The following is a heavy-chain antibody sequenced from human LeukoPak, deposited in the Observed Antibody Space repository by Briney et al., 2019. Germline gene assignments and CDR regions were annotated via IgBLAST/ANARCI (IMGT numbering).Heavy chain of an antibody. V-gene: IGHV3-48*03. D-gene: IGHD1-26*01. CDR1: GFTFSSYE. CDR3: AKEYTGTFSPFPSYFDN. CDR2: ISSSGSTI. J-gene: IGHJ4*02. Sequence: GGSLRLSCAASGFTFSSYEMNWVRQAPGKGLEWVSYISSSGSTIYYADSVKGRFTISRDNSKDTLYLQMNSLRAEDTAIYYCAKEYTGTFSPFPSYFDNWGQGTLVTVSS.